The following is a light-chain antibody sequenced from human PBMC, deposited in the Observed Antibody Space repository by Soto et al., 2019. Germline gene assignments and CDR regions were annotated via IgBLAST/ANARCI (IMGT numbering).Light chain of an antibody. Sequence: EIVMTQSPATLSVSPGERATLSCGASQSVSSDLAWFQQKPGQAPRLLIYGASTRATGIPARFSGSGSGTEFTLTISSLQSEDFAVFYCQQYGTSEIIFGQGTRLEIK. J-gene: IGKJ5*01. V-gene: IGKV3-15*01. CDR2: GAS. CDR1: QSVSSD. CDR3: QQYGTSEII.